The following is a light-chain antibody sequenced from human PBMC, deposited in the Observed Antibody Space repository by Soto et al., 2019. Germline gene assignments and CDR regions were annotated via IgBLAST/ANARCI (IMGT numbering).Light chain of an antibody. V-gene: IGKV3-15*01. CDR1: QSVSSN. CDR3: HQYNFWPT. Sequence: EIVRTHSPSTLSVSPVERASLSCRASQSVSSNLAWYQQKPGQSPRLLIYGTSTRATGIPARFSGSGSGTEFTLTISSLQSEDFAVYYCHQYNFWPTFGQGTKVDIK. CDR2: GTS. J-gene: IGKJ1*01.